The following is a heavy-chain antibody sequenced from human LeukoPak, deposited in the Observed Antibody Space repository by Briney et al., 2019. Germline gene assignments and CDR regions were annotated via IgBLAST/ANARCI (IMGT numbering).Heavy chain of an antibody. CDR1: GFTFDDYA. V-gene: IGHV3-9*01. Sequence: PGGSLRLSCAASGFTFDDYAMHWVRQAPGKGLEWVSGISWNSGSMGYADSVKGRFTISRDNAKNSLYLQMNSLRAEDTALYYCAKVGRGYYDSSGYPGFIDYWGQGTLVTVSS. D-gene: IGHD3-22*01. J-gene: IGHJ4*02. CDR2: ISWNSGSM. CDR3: AKVGRGYYDSSGYPGFIDY.